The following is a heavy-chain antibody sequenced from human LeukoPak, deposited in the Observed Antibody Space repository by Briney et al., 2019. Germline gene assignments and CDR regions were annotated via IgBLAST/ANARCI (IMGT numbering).Heavy chain of an antibody. Sequence: SETLSLTCAVYGGSFSGYYWSWIRQPPGKGLEWIGEINHSGSTNYNPSLKSRVTISVDTSKNQFSLKLSSVTAADTAVYYCARQGKFWSGYYPPYYYYMDVWGKGTTVTVSS. D-gene: IGHD3-3*01. V-gene: IGHV4-34*01. CDR1: GGSFSGYY. J-gene: IGHJ6*03. CDR2: INHSGST. CDR3: ARQGKFWSGYYPPYYYYMDV.